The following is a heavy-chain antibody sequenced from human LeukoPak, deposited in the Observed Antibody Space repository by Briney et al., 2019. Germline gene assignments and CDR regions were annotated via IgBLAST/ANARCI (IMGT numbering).Heavy chain of an antibody. V-gene: IGHV1-18*01. D-gene: IGHD3-3*01. J-gene: IGHJ3*02. CDR3: AREGYDFWSGQPWDAFDI. Sequence: ASVNVPCKSSVYTFTTYCINWVRQAPGQALEGVVRVSANTGNANNAQKLKGRVTMTIDTSTPTTYPELRSLRSDDTAVYYCAREGYDFWSGQPWDAFDIWGQGTMVTVSS. CDR2: VSANTGNA. CDR1: VYTFTTYC.